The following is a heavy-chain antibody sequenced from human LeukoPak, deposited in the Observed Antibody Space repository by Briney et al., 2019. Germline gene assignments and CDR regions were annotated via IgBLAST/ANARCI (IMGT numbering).Heavy chain of an antibody. D-gene: IGHD4-17*01. CDR3: ARDRPTVTTSDY. CDR2: ISSSSSYI. J-gene: IGHJ4*02. Sequence: GGSLRLSCAASGFTFSSYSMNWVRQAPGKGLEWVSSISSSSSYIYYADSVKGRFTISRDNAKNSLYLQMNSLRAEDTAVYYCARDRPTVTTSDYWGQGTLVTVFS. CDR1: GFTFSSYS. V-gene: IGHV3-21*01.